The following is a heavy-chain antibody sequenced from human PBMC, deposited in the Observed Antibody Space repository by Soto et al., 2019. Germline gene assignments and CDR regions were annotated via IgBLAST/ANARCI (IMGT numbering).Heavy chain of an antibody. Sequence: QVQLVQSGAEVKKPGSSVKVSCKASGGTFSSYAISWVRQAPGQGLEWMGGIIPIFGTANYAQKFQGRVTITADESTSTAYMELSSLRSEDTAVYYCARDRYGSGSYYFDYWGQGTLFTVSS. CDR1: GGTFSSYA. CDR3: ARDRYGSGSYYFDY. J-gene: IGHJ4*02. CDR2: IIPIFGTA. V-gene: IGHV1-69*01. D-gene: IGHD3-10*01.